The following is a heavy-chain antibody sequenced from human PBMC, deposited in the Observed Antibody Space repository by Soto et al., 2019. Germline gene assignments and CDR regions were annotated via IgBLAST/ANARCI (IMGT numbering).Heavy chain of an antibody. CDR2: IRSKAYGGTT. Sequence: EVQLVESGGGLVKPGRSLRLSCTASGFTFGDYAMSWFRQAPGKGLEWVGFIRSKAYGGTTEYAASVKGRFTISRDDSKSIAYLQMNSLKTEDTAVYYCTRGTRYNWNYFDYWGQGTLVTVSS. CDR3: TRGTRYNWNYFDY. J-gene: IGHJ4*02. D-gene: IGHD1-20*01. V-gene: IGHV3-49*05. CDR1: GFTFGDYA.